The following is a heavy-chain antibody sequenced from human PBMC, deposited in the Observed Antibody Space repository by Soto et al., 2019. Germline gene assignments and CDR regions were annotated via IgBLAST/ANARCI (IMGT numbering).Heavy chain of an antibody. J-gene: IGHJ4*02. D-gene: IGHD2-21*02. CDR3: ARNPWRLAKFDF. Sequence: QVQLQESGPGLVKPSQTLSLICTVSGDSISSGSYYWSWIRQYPGKGLEWVGSIYFRGNTFYNPSLKSRLTLSVDTSENQFSLEFSSVIDADTGVYFCARNPWRLAKFDFWGQGILVTVSS. CDR2: IYFRGNT. V-gene: IGHV4-31*03. CDR1: GDSISSGSYY.